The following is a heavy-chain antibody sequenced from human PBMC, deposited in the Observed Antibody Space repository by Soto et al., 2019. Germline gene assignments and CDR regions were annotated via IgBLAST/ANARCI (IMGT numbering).Heavy chain of an antibody. Sequence: SETLSLTCTVSGDSITSNTYFWAWLRQPPGKGLTWIGSFSSSGGTFYNPSLKSGFTISEDTAKNQVSLKMTSVTAADTAVYYCARDKITGLFDYWGQGTLVTVSS. CDR2: FSSSGGT. CDR3: ARDKITGLFDY. J-gene: IGHJ4*02. D-gene: IGHD2-8*02. CDR1: GDSITSNTYF. V-gene: IGHV4-39*02.